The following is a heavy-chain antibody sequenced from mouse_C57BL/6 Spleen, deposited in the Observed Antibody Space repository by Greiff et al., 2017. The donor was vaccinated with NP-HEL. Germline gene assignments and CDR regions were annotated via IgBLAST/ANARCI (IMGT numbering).Heavy chain of an antibody. CDR3: ANYYGSSYDAMDY. CDR2: ISSGSSTI. V-gene: IGHV5-17*01. Sequence: EVKLMESGGGLVKPGGSLKLSCAASGFTFSDYGMHWVRQAPEKGLEWVAYISSGSSTIYYADTVKGRFTISRDNAKKTLFLQMTSLRSEDTAMYYCANYYGSSYDAMDYWGQGTSVTVSS. D-gene: IGHD1-1*01. CDR1: GFTFSDYG. J-gene: IGHJ4*01.